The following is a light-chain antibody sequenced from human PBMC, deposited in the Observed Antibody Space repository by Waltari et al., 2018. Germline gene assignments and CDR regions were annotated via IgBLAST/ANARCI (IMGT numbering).Light chain of an antibody. CDR1: QDITNY. CDR3: QQYENLPLT. V-gene: IGKV1-33*01. J-gene: IGKJ4*01. Sequence: DIQMTQSPSSLSASVGDRVTITCQASQDITNYLNWYQQKPGKAPKLLIYDASNLETGVPSRLSGSGSGTDFTFTISSLQPEDIATYYCQQYENLPLTFGGGTK. CDR2: DAS.